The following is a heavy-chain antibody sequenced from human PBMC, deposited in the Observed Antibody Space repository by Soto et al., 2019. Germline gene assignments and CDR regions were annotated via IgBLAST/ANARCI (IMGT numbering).Heavy chain of an antibody. CDR1: GFTFSSHG. V-gene: IGHV3-23*01. D-gene: IGHD6-19*01. CDR3: AKARIAVAGRYYYYGMDV. CDR2: ISGSGGST. Sequence: PGGSLRLSCAAYGFTFSSHGMSWVRQATGKWLAWVSAISGSGGSTYYADSVKGRFTISRDNSKNTLYLQMNSLRAEDTAVYYCAKARIAVAGRYYYYGMDVWGQGTTVTVSS. J-gene: IGHJ6*02.